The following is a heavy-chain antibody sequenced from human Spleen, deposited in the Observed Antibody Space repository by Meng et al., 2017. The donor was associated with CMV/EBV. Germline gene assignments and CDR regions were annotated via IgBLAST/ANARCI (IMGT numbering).Heavy chain of an antibody. CDR3: VKDGEDCTNGVCSEYYHYYGMDV. V-gene: IGHV3-30*02. J-gene: IGHJ6*02. CDR2: IRFDGSSK. Sequence: GESLKISCVASGFTFSNYGMHWVRQAPGKGLEWVAFIRFDGSSKHHADSVRGRFTVSRDNSKNTLYVQMSSLRTEDTALYYCVKDGEDCTNGVCSEYYHYYGMDVWGQGTMVTVSS. D-gene: IGHD2-8*01. CDR1: GFTFSNYG.